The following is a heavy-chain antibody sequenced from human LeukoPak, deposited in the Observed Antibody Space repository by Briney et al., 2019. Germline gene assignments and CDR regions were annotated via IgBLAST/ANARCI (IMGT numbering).Heavy chain of an antibody. CDR3: ARGSYYDSKLRAAFDI. CDR1: GGTFSSYA. D-gene: IGHD3-22*01. CDR2: IIPIFGTA. Sequence: SVKVSCKASGGTFSSYAISWVRQAPGQGLEWIGGIIPIFGTANYAQKFQGRVTMTRNTSISTAYMELSSLRSEDTAVYYCARGSYYDSKLRAAFDIWGQGTMVTVSS. J-gene: IGHJ3*02. V-gene: IGHV1-69*05.